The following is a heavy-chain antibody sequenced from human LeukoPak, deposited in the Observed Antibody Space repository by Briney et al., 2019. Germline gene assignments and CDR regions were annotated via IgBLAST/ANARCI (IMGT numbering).Heavy chain of an antibody. J-gene: IGHJ4*02. V-gene: IGHV3-23*03. D-gene: IGHD3-10*01. CDR2: IYSGGST. Sequence: PGGSLRLSCAASGFTFSSYAMSWVRQAPGKGLEWVSVIYSGGSTYYADSVKGRFTISRDNSKNTLYLQMNSLRAEDTAVYYCAKDGSAGLLWFGDPHYYFDYWGQGTLVTVSS. CDR1: GFTFSSYA. CDR3: AKDGSAGLLWFGDPHYYFDY.